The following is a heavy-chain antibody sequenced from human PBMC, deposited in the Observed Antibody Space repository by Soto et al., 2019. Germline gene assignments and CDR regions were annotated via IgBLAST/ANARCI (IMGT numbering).Heavy chain of an antibody. CDR2: INHSGGT. V-gene: IGHV4-34*01. Sequence: QVHLQQWGAGLLKPSETLSLTCAVYGWSFSGYYRNWIRQSPGKGPEWIGDINHSGGTNYNPSLKSRVTISLDTSKNQFSLRLSSVTAADTAVYYCATAHYDFWSGFSQKYYFDYWGQGTQVTVCS. J-gene: IGHJ4*02. D-gene: IGHD3-3*01. CDR3: ATAHYDFWSGFSQKYYFDY. CDR1: GWSFSGYY.